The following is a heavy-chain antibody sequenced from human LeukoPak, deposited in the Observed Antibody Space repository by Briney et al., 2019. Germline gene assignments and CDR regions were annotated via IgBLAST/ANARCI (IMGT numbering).Heavy chain of an antibody. Sequence: GGSLRLSCAASGFTFDDYGMSWVRQAPGKGLERVSGISDSGGSTYYADSVKGRFTISRDNSKNTLYLQMNSLRAEDTAVYYCAKGPLVRGVKPSYFDYWGQGTLVTVSS. CDR2: ISDSGGST. CDR1: GFTFDDYG. J-gene: IGHJ4*02. CDR3: AKGPLVRGVKPSYFDY. V-gene: IGHV3-23*01. D-gene: IGHD3-10*01.